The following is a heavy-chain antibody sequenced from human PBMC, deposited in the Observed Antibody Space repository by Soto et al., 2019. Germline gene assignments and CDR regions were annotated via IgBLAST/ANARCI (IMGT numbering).Heavy chain of an antibody. Sequence: ASVKVSCKACGCTFSSYAISWVRQAPGQGLEWMGGIIPIFGTANYAQKFQGRVTITADESTSTAYMELSSLRSEDTAVYYCARDLGTNDSNFDYWCQGTLVPVSS. J-gene: IGHJ4*02. D-gene: IGHD3-22*01. CDR3: ARDLGTNDSNFDY. CDR2: IIPIFGTA. V-gene: IGHV1-69*13. CDR1: GCTFSSYA.